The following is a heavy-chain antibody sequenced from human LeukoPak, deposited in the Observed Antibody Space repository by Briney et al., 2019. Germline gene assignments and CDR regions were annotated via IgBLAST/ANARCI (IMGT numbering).Heavy chain of an antibody. Sequence: GGSLRLSCAASGFTFSSYAMSGVRQARGRGVEGVSPISGSGGSTYYAHSLKGPFTISRDNSQNTLYLQMNSLRAEDTAVYYCAKDAATVTTADYWGQGTLVTASP. CDR1: GFTFSSYA. J-gene: IGHJ4*02. CDR2: ISGSGGST. D-gene: IGHD4-17*01. CDR3: AKDAATVTTADY. V-gene: IGHV3-23*01.